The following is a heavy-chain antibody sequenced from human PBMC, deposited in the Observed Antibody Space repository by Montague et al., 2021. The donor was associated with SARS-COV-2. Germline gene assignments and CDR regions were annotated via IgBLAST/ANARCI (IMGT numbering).Heavy chain of an antibody. CDR2: IYYSGSTS. Sequence: SETLSLTCTVSGDSITIRSYYWGWIRQPPGKGLEWIGNIYYSGSTSYYNPSLKSRVTISLDTSKNQFSLLLRSVTAADTAVYYCARDWTHDYWGQGTLVAVSS. J-gene: IGHJ4*02. V-gene: IGHV4-39*07. CDR3: ARDWTHDY. D-gene: IGHD1-1*01. CDR1: GDSITIRSYY.